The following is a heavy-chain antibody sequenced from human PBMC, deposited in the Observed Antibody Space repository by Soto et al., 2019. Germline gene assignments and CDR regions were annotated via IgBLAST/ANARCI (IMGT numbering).Heavy chain of an antibody. CDR3: AKDLIVEHYYYGVDV. J-gene: IGHJ6*01. Sequence: GGSLRLSCAASGFTFSSYGMHWVRQAPGKGLEWVALISYDGRNKYYVDSVRGRFTISRDNSKNTLYLHMNSLRADDTAVYYCAKDLIVEHYYYGVDVWGQGTTVTVSS. CDR1: GFTFSSYG. D-gene: IGHD3-22*01. CDR2: ISYDGRNK. V-gene: IGHV3-30*18.